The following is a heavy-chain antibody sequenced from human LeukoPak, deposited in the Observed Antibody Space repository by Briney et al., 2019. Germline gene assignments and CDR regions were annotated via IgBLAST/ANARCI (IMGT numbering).Heavy chain of an antibody. J-gene: IGHJ4*02. V-gene: IGHV3-15*01. CDR3: AKGGKWDVTPFDY. D-gene: IGHD1-26*01. CDR1: GFTFSNAW. CDR2: IKSKPAGGST. Sequence: PGGSLRLSCTASGFTFSNAWMSWVRQAPGKGLEWVGRIKSKPAGGSTDYAAPIKGRFTISRDDSKNTLYLQVNSLKVEDTAVYYCAKGGKWDVTPFDYWGQGTLVTVSS.